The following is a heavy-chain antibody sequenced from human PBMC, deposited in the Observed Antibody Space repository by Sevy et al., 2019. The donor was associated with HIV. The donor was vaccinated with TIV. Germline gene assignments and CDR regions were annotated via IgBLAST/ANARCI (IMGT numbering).Heavy chain of an antibody. Sequence: GGSLRLSCAASGFTFDDYGMSWVRQVPGKGLEWVSNINWNGDSTGYGDSVKGRFTISRDNAKNSLYLQMNSLRAEDTALYHCARRKTTVITGNAFDIWCQGTMVTVSS. CDR3: ARRKTTVITGNAFDI. J-gene: IGHJ3*02. CDR1: GFTFDDYG. CDR2: INWNGDST. V-gene: IGHV3-20*01. D-gene: IGHD4-4*01.